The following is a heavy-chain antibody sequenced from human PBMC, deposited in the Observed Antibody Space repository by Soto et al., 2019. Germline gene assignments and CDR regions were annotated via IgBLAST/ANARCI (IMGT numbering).Heavy chain of an antibody. CDR3: ARGMAAGPLYYYYGMDV. CDR1: GGTFSSYA. CDR2: IIPIFGTA. J-gene: IGHJ6*02. D-gene: IGHD6-13*01. Sequence: SVKVSCKASGGTFSSYAISWVRQAPGQGLEWMGGIIPIFGTANYAQKFQGRVTITADEPTSTAYMELSSLRSEDTAVYYCARGMAAGPLYYYYGMDVWGQGTTVTVSS. V-gene: IGHV1-69*13.